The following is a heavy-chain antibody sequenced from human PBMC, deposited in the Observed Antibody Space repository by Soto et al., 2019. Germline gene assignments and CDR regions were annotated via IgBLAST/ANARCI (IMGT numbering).Heavy chain of an antibody. Sequence: SETLSLTCIVSGESISSSSYYWGWIRQPPGKGLEWIGSIYYSGRTYYNPSFKSRVTTSIDTSKNQFSLKLSSVTATDTAVYYCARQRTTVVTQAYFDHWGQGALVTVSS. V-gene: IGHV4-39*01. CDR1: GESISSSSYY. J-gene: IGHJ4*02. CDR2: IYYSGRT. D-gene: IGHD2-21*02. CDR3: ARQRTTVVTQAYFDH.